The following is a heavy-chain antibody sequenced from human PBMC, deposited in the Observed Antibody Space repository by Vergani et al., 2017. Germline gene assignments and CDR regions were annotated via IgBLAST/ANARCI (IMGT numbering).Heavy chain of an antibody. V-gene: IGHV5-51*01. D-gene: IGHD3-22*01. Sequence: EVQLVQSGAEVKKPGESLKISCQISGYSFTNYWIGWVRQMPGKGLEWMGIIHPADSDTRYSLSFQGQVTISVDKSISTAYLQRSSLRASDSAMYYCARLYGRDSSGSKYFDYWGQETLVTVSS. CDR2: IHPADSDT. J-gene: IGHJ4*02. CDR1: GYSFTNYW. CDR3: ARLYGRDSSGSKYFDY.